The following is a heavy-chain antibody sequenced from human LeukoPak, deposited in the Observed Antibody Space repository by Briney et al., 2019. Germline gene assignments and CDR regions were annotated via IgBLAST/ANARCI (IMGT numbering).Heavy chain of an antibody. CDR1: RYTFTGYY. V-gene: IGHV1-2*02. Sequence: ASVKVSCKASRYTFTGYYMHSVRQAPGQGLEWMGWINPNSGGTNYAQKFQGRVTMTRDTSISTAYMELSRLRSDDTAVYYCARDHGIYYDSSGYRDWGQGTLVTVSS. CDR2: INPNSGGT. D-gene: IGHD3-22*01. CDR3: ARDHGIYYDSSGYRD. J-gene: IGHJ4*02.